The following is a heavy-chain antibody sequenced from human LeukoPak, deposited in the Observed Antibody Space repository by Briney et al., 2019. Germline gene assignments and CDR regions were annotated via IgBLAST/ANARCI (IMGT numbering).Heavy chain of an antibody. CDR3: ARVPTGGYYFDY. CDR1: GFTVSSNY. Sequence: TGGSLRLSCAASGFTVSSNYMSWVRQAPGKGLEWVSVIYSGGSTYYADSVKGRFTTSRDNSKNTLYLQINSLRAEDTAVYYCARVPTGGYYFDYWGQGTLVTVSS. CDR2: IYSGGST. D-gene: IGHD1-1*01. V-gene: IGHV3-66*01. J-gene: IGHJ4*02.